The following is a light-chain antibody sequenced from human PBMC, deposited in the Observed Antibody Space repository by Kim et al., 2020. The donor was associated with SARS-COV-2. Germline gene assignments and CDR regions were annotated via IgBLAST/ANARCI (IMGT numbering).Light chain of an antibody. Sequence: DIQMTQSPSAMSASVGDSVSITCRASQGISNYLAWFQQKPGKVPKRLIYVASNLQSGVPSRFSGSGSGTEFTLTISSLQPEDFAIYSCLQYNDYPRTFGQGTKVDIK. CDR1: QGISNY. CDR3: LQYNDYPRT. V-gene: IGKV1-17*03. J-gene: IGKJ1*01. CDR2: VAS.